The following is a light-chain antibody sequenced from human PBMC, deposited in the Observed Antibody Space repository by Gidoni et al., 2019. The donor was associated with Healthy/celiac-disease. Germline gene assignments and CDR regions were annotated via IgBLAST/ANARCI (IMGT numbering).Light chain of an antibody. V-gene: IGLV1-40*01. CDR3: QSYDSSLSGSYV. CDR2: GNS. J-gene: IGLJ1*01. CDR1: SSNIGAGYD. Sequence: QSVLTHPPSVSGAPGQRVTISCTGSSSNIGAGYDVHWYQQLPGTAPKLLIYGNSNRPSGVPDRFSGSKSGTSASLAITGLQAEDEADYYCQSYDSSLSGSYVFGTGTKVTGL.